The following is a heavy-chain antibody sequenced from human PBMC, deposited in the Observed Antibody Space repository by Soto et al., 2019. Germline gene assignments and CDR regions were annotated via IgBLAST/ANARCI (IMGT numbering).Heavy chain of an antibody. CDR1: GGSFSGYY. Sequence: SETLSLTCAVYGGSFSGYYLSWIRQPPGKGLEWIGEINHSGSTNYNPSLKSRVTISVDTSKNQFSLKLSSVTAADTAVYYCARVSPQELEPNDSHSFDYWGQGTLVTVSS. CDR2: INHSGST. D-gene: IGHD1-1*01. V-gene: IGHV4-34*01. CDR3: ARVSPQELEPNDSHSFDY. J-gene: IGHJ4*02.